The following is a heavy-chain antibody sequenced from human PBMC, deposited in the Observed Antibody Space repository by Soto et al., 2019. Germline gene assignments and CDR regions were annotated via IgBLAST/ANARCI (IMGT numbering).Heavy chain of an antibody. D-gene: IGHD3-22*01. CDR1: GFTLSDHY. CDR2: SSDKAQGYSI. Sequence: EVQLVESGGGLVQPGGSLRLSCVGSGFTLSDHYIDWVRQAPGKGLEWVGRSSDKAQGYSITYAASVKGSFTTSRDKSKNSVYLQMNSLKTEDTAVYYCVSATYFSDSSGYTRCLDYGGQGTLVTVSS. V-gene: IGHV3-72*01. CDR3: VSATYFSDSSGYTRCLDY. J-gene: IGHJ4*02.